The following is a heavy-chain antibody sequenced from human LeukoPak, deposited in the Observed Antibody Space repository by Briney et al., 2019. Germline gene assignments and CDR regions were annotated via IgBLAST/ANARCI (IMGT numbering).Heavy chain of an antibody. CDR1: GFTFSSYS. J-gene: IGHJ5*02. CDR3: VRDTDCTGGSCYLSHWFDP. V-gene: IGHV3-74*01. CDR2: INGDGTRT. Sequence: GGSLRLSCAASGFTFSSYSMNWVRQAPGKGLVWVSRINGDGTRTDYVDSVKGRFTISRDNAKNTVNLQMNSLREEDTAVYYCVRDTDCTGGSCYLSHWFDPWGQGTLVTVSS. D-gene: IGHD2-15*01.